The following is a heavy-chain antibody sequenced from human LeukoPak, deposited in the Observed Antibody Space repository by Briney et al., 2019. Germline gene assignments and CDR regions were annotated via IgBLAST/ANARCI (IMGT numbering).Heavy chain of an antibody. Sequence: GGSLRLSCAASGFTFSDYYMSWIRQAPGKGLEWVSYISSSGSTIYYADSVKGRFTISRDNAKNSLYLQMNSLRAEDTAVYYCARDLLDGSGSYYNGFDYWGQGTLVTVSS. D-gene: IGHD3-10*01. V-gene: IGHV3-11*01. J-gene: IGHJ4*02. CDR1: GFTFSDYY. CDR2: ISSSGSTI. CDR3: ARDLLDGSGSYYNGFDY.